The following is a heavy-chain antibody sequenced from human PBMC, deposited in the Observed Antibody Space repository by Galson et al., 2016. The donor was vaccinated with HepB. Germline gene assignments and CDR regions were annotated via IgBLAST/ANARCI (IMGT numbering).Heavy chain of an antibody. V-gene: IGHV3-9*01. J-gene: IGHJ3*01. Sequence: SLRLSCAASGFIFDDFGMHWVRQGPGKGLEWVSGISWNSATVGYADSVRGRFVISRDDAKSSLHLQLNSMRVDDTALYFCVKEVQVGVTLLYDAFDVWGPGTMVTVSS. CDR2: ISWNSATV. CDR3: VKEVQVGVTLLYDAFDV. CDR1: GFIFDDFG. D-gene: IGHD1-26*01.